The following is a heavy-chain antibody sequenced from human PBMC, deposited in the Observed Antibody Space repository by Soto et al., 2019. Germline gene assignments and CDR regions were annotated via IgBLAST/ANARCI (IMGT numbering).Heavy chain of an antibody. V-gene: IGHV2-26*01. Sequence: QVTLKESGPVLVKPTETLTLTCTVSGFSLSNARMGVSWIRQPPGKALEWLAHLFSNDEQSYSTSLKSRLPMSKDNSKSQVVLTMTNMDPVDTATYYCARIWGPYYYYGMDVWGQGTTVTVSS. CDR2: LFSNDEQ. D-gene: IGHD7-27*01. CDR3: ARIWGPYYYYGMDV. J-gene: IGHJ6*02. CDR1: GFSLSNARMG.